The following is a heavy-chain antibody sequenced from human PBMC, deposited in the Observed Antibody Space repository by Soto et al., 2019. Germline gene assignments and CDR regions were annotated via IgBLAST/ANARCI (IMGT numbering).Heavy chain of an antibody. D-gene: IGHD3-10*01. CDR2: IIPILGIA. V-gene: IGHV1-69*02. Sequence: QVQLVQSGAEVTKPGSSVKVSCKASGGTFSSYTISWVRQAPGQGLEWMGRIIPILGIANYAQKFQGRVTITADKSTSTAYMELSSLRSEDTAVYYCARGYYYGSGTPYFWFDPWGQGTLVTVSS. CDR1: GGTFSSYT. CDR3: ARGYYYGSGTPYFWFDP. J-gene: IGHJ5*02.